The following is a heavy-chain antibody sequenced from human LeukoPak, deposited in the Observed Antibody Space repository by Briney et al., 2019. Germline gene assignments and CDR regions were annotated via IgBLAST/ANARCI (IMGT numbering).Heavy chain of an antibody. V-gene: IGHV1-18*01. CDR1: GYTLSGYG. CDR2: ITGNNGNT. D-gene: IGHD1-26*01. J-gene: IGHJ4*02. CDR3: ARDQRNSGSYRFEY. Sequence: ASVKVSCKTSGYTLSGYGISWVRQAPGQGLEWMGWITGNNGNTNYAPSLQGRVTMTTDTSTNTVYMELTSLKSDGTAVYYCARDQRNSGSYRFEYWGQGTLVTVSS.